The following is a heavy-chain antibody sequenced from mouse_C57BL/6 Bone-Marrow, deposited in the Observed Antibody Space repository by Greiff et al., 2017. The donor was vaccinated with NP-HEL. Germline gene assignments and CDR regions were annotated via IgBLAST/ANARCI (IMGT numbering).Heavy chain of an antibody. D-gene: IGHD3-1*01. CDR1: GYTFTSYW. Sequence: VQLQQPGTELVKPGASVKLSCKASGYTFTSYWMHWVKQRPGQGLEWIGNINPSNGGTNYNEKFKSKATLTVDKSSSTAYMQLSSLTSEDSAVYYCARVANSGKVYFDYWGQGTTLTVSS. V-gene: IGHV1-53*01. CDR2: INPSNGGT. CDR3: ARVANSGKVYFDY. J-gene: IGHJ2*01.